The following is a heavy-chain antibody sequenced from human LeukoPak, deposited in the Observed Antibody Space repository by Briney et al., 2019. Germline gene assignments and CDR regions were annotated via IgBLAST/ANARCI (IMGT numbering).Heavy chain of an antibody. CDR2: ISSSGSTI. V-gene: IGHV3-11*01. Sequence: GGSLRLSRAASGFTFSDYYVSWIRQAPGKGLEWVSYISSSGSTIYYADSVKGRFTISRDNAKNSLYLQMNSLRAEDTAVYYCAKDWADFWSGYFLFDYWGRGTLVTVSS. CDR3: AKDWADFWSGYFLFDY. CDR1: GFTFSDYY. D-gene: IGHD3-3*01. J-gene: IGHJ4*02.